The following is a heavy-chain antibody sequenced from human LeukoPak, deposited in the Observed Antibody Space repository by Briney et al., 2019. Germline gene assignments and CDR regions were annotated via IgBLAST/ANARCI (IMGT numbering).Heavy chain of an antibody. CDR3: ARDGRYCIITSCYGYYGMDV. D-gene: IGHD2-2*01. V-gene: IGHV3-53*04. Sequence: GGSLRLSCAASGFTVSSNYMSWVRQAPGKGLEWVSVIYSGASTYYADSVKGRFTISRQNSKNTVDLQMNSLRPEDTAVYYCARDGRYCIITSCYGYYGMDVWGQGTTVTVSS. CDR2: IYSGAST. J-gene: IGHJ6*02. CDR1: GFTVSSNY.